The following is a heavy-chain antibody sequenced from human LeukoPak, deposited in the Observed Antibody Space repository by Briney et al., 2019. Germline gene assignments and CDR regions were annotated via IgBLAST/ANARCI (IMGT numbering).Heavy chain of an antibody. CDR2: NYTSGST. D-gene: IGHD3-9*01. V-gene: IGHV4-4*07. CDR3: AREITYYDILTGPAYFDY. Sequence: SETLSLTCTVSGGSISSYYWSWIRQPAGKGLEWIGRNYTSGSTNYNPSLKSRVTMSVDTSKNQFSLKLSSVTAADTAVYYCAREITYYDILTGPAYFDYWGQGTLVTVSS. CDR1: GGSISSYY. J-gene: IGHJ4*02.